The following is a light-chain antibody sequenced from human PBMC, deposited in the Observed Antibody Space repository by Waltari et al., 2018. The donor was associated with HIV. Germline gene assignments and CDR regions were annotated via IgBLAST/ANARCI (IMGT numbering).Light chain of an antibody. J-gene: IGKJ1*01. CDR3: EQSDGGSRT. Sequence: DIQMTQSPSTLSASIGDRVAITCRASQGIATSLAWYQQKPGKSPKLLIYRASNLETGVPPRVSGSRAGTEYSLSITALQADDFATFYCEQSDGGSRTFGQGTTV. CDR1: QGIATS. V-gene: IGKV1-5*03. CDR2: RAS.